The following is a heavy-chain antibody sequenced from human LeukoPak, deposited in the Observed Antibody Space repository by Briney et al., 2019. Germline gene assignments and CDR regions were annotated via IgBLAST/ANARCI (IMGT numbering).Heavy chain of an antibody. CDR1: GVTFSSYA. J-gene: IGHJ6*02. CDR2: ISVSGGST. V-gene: IGHV3-23*01. D-gene: IGHD2-15*01. Sequence: PGGSLRLSCAASGVTFSSYAISWVRHAPGEGREWVSAISVSGGSTYYAHSVKGRFTISRDNSKNTLYLHMNRLRAEDTAVYYCAKVRRYCRGGSCYSDSYYRMDVWGQGTTVTVSS. CDR3: AKVRRYCRGGSCYSDSYYRMDV.